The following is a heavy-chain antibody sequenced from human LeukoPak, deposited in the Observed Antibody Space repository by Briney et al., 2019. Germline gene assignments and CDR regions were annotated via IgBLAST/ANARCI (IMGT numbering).Heavy chain of an antibody. CDR3: ARESGKFDY. CDR2: ISGDGVST. Sequence: PGGSLRLSCVASGLPISDFAMHWVRQAPGKGLEWVSLISGDGVSTFYADSVKGRFSISRDNRKISLSLEMNSLRTEDTAMYYCARESGKFDYWGQGTLVAVSS. V-gene: IGHV3-43*02. J-gene: IGHJ4*02. CDR1: GLPISDFA.